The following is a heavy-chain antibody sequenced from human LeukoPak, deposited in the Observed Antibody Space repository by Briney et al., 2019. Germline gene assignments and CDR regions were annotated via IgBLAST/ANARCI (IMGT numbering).Heavy chain of an antibody. D-gene: IGHD6-19*01. J-gene: IGHJ4*02. CDR1: GGTFSSYA. CDR2: IIPIFGIA. V-gene: IGHV1-69*04. CDR3: ASLGSAAVAGLGTDY. Sequence: SVTVSCKASGGTFSSYAISWVRQAPGQGLEWMGRIIPIFGIANYAQKFQGRVTITADKSTSTAYMELSSLRSEDTAVYYCASLGSAAVAGLGTDYWGQGTLVTVSS.